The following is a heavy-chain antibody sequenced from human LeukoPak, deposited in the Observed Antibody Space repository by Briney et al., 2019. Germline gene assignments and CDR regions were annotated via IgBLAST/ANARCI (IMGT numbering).Heavy chain of an antibody. J-gene: IGHJ3*02. CDR3: ARGGQGAIDI. V-gene: IGHV3-74*01. CDR1: GFSFSTHW. Sequence: GGSLRLSCAASGFSFSTHWMHWVRQAPGRELVWVARIDYDGSSTAYPDSVKGRFTISRDNAKNTLYLQMNSLRAEDTAVYYCARGGQGAIDIWGPGAMVIVSS. CDR2: IDYDGSST.